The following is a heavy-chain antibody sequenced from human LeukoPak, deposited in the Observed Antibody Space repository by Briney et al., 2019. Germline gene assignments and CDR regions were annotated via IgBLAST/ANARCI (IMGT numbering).Heavy chain of an antibody. CDR1: GFSFDDYA. Sequence: PGGSLRLSCAASGFSFDDYAMHWVRQAPGKGLEWVSLISGDGGSTYYADSVKGRFTISRDNSKNSLYLQMNSLRTEDTALYYCAKDNQWLVQNYFYYYMDVWGKGTTVTVSS. V-gene: IGHV3-43*02. J-gene: IGHJ6*03. D-gene: IGHD6-19*01. CDR2: ISGDGGST. CDR3: AKDNQWLVQNYFYYYMDV.